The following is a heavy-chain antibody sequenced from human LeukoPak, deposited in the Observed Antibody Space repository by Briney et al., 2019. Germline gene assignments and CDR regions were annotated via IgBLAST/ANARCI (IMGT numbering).Heavy chain of an antibody. J-gene: IGHJ5*02. D-gene: IGHD6-13*01. CDR3: AKVAGDRMDP. CDR1: GYTFATYG. Sequence: AASVKVSCEASGYTFATYGFCWVRQAPGHGLEWMGWISANSGKTDYAQKFQGRVTMTTDTSTTTAYMELRSLRPDDTALYFCAKVAGDRMDPSGQGTLLTVSS. CDR2: ISANSGKT. V-gene: IGHV1-18*01.